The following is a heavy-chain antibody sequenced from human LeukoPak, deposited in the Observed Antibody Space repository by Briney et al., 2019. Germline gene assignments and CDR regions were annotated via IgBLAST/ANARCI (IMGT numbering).Heavy chain of an antibody. D-gene: IGHD6-6*01. CDR3: ARVDSSSIPGGEYYYYMDV. J-gene: IGHJ6*03. V-gene: IGHV4-4*09. CDR2: IYTSGST. CDR1: GGSISSYY. Sequence: SETLSLTCTVSGGSISSYYWSWIRQPPGKGLEWIGYIYTSGSTNYNPSLKSRVTISVDTSKNQFSLKLSSVTAADTAVYYCARVDSSSIPGGEYYYYMDVWGKGTTVTVSS.